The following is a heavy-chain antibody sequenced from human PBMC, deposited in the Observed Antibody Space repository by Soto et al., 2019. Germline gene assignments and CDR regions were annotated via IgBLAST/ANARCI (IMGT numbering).Heavy chain of an antibody. CDR3: QLRDNMDV. Sequence: EVQLVESGGGLVRPGGSLKVSCAVSGFTFSGSSIHWVRHSSGRGLEWVGRMRSGAKNFATEYVASMKGRFIISRDDSKNTAYLEMNRLTADDTAVYYCQLRDNMDVWGKGTTV. CDR2: MRSGAKNFAT. CDR1: GFTFSGSS. J-gene: IGHJ6*04. V-gene: IGHV3-73*01.